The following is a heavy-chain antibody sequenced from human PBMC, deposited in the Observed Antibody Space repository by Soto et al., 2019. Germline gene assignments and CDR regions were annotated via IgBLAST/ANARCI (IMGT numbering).Heavy chain of an antibody. V-gene: IGHV3-23*01. Sequence: EVQLLESEGSLVQPGGSLRLSCAASGFTFSSYAMRWVRQAPGKGLEWVSAISGSADSTYYADSVKGRFTISRDNSKNTLYLQMNSLRPEDTAVYYCARRGSGSYYDYWGQGTLVTVSS. D-gene: IGHD1-26*01. CDR1: GFTFSSYA. CDR3: ARRGSGSYYDY. J-gene: IGHJ4*02. CDR2: ISGSADST.